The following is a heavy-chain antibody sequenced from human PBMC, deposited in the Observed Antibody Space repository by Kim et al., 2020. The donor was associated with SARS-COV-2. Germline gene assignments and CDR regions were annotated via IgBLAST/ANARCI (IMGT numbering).Heavy chain of an antibody. CDR3: ARGRGGISMVVLVITAAESYFDC. J-gene: IGHJ4*02. Sequence: SETLSLTCAVYGESFSDYSWSWIRQPPGKGLEWVGDIDHRGSTNYNPSLKSRLSISVDVSKNQFSLKLNSVTAADTAVYYCARGRGGISMVVLVITAAESYFDCWGRGSRVTVSS. CDR2: IDHRGST. CDR1: GESFSDYS. V-gene: IGHV4-34*01. D-gene: IGHD3-22*01.